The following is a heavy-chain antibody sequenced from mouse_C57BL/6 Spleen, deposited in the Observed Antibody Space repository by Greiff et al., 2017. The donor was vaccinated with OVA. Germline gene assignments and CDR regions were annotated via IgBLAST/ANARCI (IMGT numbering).Heavy chain of an antibody. CDR1: GYSFTGYY. D-gene: IGHD3-2*02. CDR3: ARSERRQLRLEYAMDY. CDR2: IYPYNGVS. Sequence: VQLKQSGPELVKPGASVKISCKASGYSFTGYYMHWVKQSHGNILDWIGYIYPYNGVSSYNQKFKGKATLTVDKSSSTAYMELRSLTSEDSAVYYCARSERRQLRLEYAMDYWGQGTSVTVSS. V-gene: IGHV1-31*01. J-gene: IGHJ4*01.